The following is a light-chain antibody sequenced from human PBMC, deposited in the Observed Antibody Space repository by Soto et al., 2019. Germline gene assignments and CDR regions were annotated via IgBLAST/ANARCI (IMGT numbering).Light chain of an antibody. Sequence: DIVMTQSPDSLAVSLGERATINCKSSQSVLYSSNNKNYLAWYRQKPGQPPKLLIYWASTRESGVPDRFSGSGSGTDFTLTISSLQAEDVAVYYCQHYYSTPPYTFGQGTKLEIK. V-gene: IGKV4-1*01. CDR2: WAS. J-gene: IGKJ2*01. CDR3: QHYYSTPPYT. CDR1: QSVLYSSNNKNY.